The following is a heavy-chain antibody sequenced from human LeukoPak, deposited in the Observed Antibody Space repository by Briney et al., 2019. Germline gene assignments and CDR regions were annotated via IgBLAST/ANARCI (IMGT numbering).Heavy chain of an antibody. CDR3: ARDLAAGGTYPHY. Sequence: GGSLRLSCAASGFTVSSNYMSWVRQAPGKGPGWVSVIYSDGSTYYTDSVKGRLTISRGTSKNTLYLQMNSLRTEDTAVYYCARDLAAGGTYPHYWGQGTLVSVSS. J-gene: IGHJ4*02. D-gene: IGHD6-13*01. V-gene: IGHV3-53*01. CDR2: IYSDGST. CDR1: GFTVSSNY.